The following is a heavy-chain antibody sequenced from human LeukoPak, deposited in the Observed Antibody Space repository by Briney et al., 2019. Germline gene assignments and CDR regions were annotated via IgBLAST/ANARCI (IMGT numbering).Heavy chain of an antibody. CDR1: GFTFSKYG. J-gene: IGHJ4*02. CDR2: IWYDGHNN. CDR3: AREWGLIAVAGGPGY. V-gene: IGHV3-33*02. Sequence: PGGSLRLSCVASGFTFSKYGMHWVRQAPGKGLQWLAIIWYDGHNNYYADSAKGRFTISRDNSKNTLFLEMNDLKAEDTAVYYCAREWGLIAVAGGPGYWGQGTLVTVSS. D-gene: IGHD2-21*01.